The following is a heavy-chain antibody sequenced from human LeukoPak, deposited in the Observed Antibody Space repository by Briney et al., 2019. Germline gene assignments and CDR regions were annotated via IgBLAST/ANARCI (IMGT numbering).Heavy chain of an antibody. V-gene: IGHV1-18*01. D-gene: IGHD3-9*01. Sequence: ASVKVSCKASGYTFTSYGISWVRQAPGQGLEWMGWISAYNGNTNYAQKLQGRVTMTTDTSTSTAYMELRSLRSDDTAVYYCASQRYDILTGYHYFDYWGQGTLVTVSS. CDR3: ASQRYDILTGYHYFDY. CDR2: ISAYNGNT. J-gene: IGHJ4*02. CDR1: GYTFTSYG.